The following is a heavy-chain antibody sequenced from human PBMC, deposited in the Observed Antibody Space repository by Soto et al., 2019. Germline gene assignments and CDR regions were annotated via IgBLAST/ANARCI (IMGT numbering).Heavy chain of an antibody. D-gene: IGHD2-2*01. CDR3: ARGYCSSSSCYPFDY. V-gene: IGHV1-18*04. Sequence: QVQLVQSGAEVKKPGASVKVSCKASGYTFTNYGIIWVRQAPGHGLEWMGWISAYNGNTNYAQKLQGRVTMTTDTSTSTAHMELRSLRSDDTAVYYCARGYCSSSSCYPFDYWGQGTLDTVSS. CDR2: ISAYNGNT. J-gene: IGHJ4*02. CDR1: GYTFTNYG.